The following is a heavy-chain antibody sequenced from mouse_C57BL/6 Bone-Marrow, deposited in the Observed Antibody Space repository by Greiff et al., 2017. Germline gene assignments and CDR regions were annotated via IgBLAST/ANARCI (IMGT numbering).Heavy chain of an antibody. V-gene: IGHV5-17*01. Sequence: EVKLMESGGGLVKPGGSLKLSCAASGFTFSDYGMHWVRQAPEKGLEWVAYISSGSSTIYYADTVKGRFPISRDNAKNTLFLQMTSLRSEDTAMYYCARGDLCFYAMDYWGQGTSVTVSS. D-gene: IGHD1-1*01. J-gene: IGHJ4*01. CDR2: ISSGSSTI. CDR1: GFTFSDYG. CDR3: ARGDLCFYAMDY.